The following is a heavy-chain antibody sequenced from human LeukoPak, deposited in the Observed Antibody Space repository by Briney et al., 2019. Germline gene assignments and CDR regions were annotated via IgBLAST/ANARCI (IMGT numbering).Heavy chain of an antibody. CDR1: GFSFTMFG. V-gene: IGHV3-30*02. D-gene: IGHD5-18*01. CDR3: ARYSYGPFDY. Sequence: PGGSLRLSCSASGFSFTMFGMQWVRQAPGKGLEWVGFIRSDGSSEYYADSVKGRFTISRDNSKNTMFLQMNSLRVEDTAIYYCARYSYGPFDYWGQGTPVTVSS. J-gene: IGHJ4*02. CDR2: IRSDGSSE.